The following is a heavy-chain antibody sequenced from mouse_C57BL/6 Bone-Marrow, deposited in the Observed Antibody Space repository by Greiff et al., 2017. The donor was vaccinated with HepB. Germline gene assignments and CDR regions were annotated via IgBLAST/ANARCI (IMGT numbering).Heavy chain of an antibody. Sequence: VKLQQSGAELVRPGASVTLSCKASGYTFTDYDMHWVKQTPVHGLEWIGAIDPETGGTAYNQKFKGKAILTADKSSSTAYMELRSLTSEDSAVYYCTREGLKAMDYWGQGTSVTVSS. CDR1: GYTFTDYD. J-gene: IGHJ4*01. CDR3: TREGLKAMDY. CDR2: IDPETGGT. V-gene: IGHV1-15*01. D-gene: IGHD1-3*01.